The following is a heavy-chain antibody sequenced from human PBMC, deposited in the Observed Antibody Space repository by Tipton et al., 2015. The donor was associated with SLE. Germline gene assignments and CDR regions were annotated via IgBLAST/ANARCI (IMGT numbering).Heavy chain of an antibody. Sequence: TLSLTCTVSGGSISSGSYYWSWIRQPAGKGLEWIEHIYTSGSTNYNPSLKSRVTISVDTSKNQFSLKLSSVTAADTAVYYCARDRGWELPLDYWGQGTLVTVSS. CDR1: GGSISSGSYY. J-gene: IGHJ4*02. V-gene: IGHV4-61*09. D-gene: IGHD1-26*01. CDR2: IYTSGST. CDR3: ARDRGWELPLDY.